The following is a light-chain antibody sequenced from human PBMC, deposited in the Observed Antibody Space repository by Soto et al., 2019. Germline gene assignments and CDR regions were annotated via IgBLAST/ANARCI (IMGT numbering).Light chain of an antibody. V-gene: IGLV2-23*02. CDR2: EVN. CDR1: SSVVGNYNF. CDR3: CSYAGSRTYV. Sequence: QSALTQPASVSGSPGQSITISCTGTSSVVGNYNFVSWFQQPPGKAPKFMIYEVNKRPSGVSTRFSGSKSGNTASLTISGLQADDEADYYCCSYAGSRTYVFGTGTKVTVL. J-gene: IGLJ1*01.